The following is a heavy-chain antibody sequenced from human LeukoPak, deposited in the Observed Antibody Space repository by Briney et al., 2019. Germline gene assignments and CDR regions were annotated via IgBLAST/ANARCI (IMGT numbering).Heavy chain of an antibody. CDR3: AGRMTDYYYYYGMDV. J-gene: IGHJ6*02. D-gene: IGHD2-21*02. Sequence: ASVTVSCKASGYTFTSYDINWVRQAPGQGLEWMGWMNPNSGNTGYAQKFQGRVTMTRNTSISTAYMELSSLRSEDTAVYYCAGRMTDYYYYYGMDVWGQGTTVTVSS. CDR1: GYTFTSYD. CDR2: MNPNSGNT. V-gene: IGHV1-8*01.